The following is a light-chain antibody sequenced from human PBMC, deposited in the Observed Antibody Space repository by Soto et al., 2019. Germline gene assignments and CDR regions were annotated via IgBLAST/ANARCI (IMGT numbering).Light chain of an antibody. V-gene: IGLV2-14*03. J-gene: IGLJ1*01. Sequence: LTQPASVSGSPGQSITISCTGTSTNVGGDNYVSWYQQYPGKAPKLIIYDVSSRPSGVSDRFSGSKSGNTASLTISGLQAEDEADYYCNSYTSATTLRGVFGVGTKVTVL. CDR2: DVS. CDR1: STNVGGDNY. CDR3: NSYTSATTLRGV.